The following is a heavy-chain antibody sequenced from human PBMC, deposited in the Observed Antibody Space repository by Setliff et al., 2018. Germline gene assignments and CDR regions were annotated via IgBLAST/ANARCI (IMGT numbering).Heavy chain of an antibody. J-gene: IGHJ6*03. CDR2: INTNTGNP. CDR3: ARASRYGTIRYRGDYYMDV. CDR1: GYTFIDYG. Sequence: ASVKVSCKASGYTFIDYGMSWVRQAPGQSLEWMGWINTNTGNPGYAQGCTGRFVFSLDTAVSTAYLQISSLKADDTAVYYCARASRYGTIRYRGDYYMDVWGKGTTVTVSS. D-gene: IGHD5-12*01. V-gene: IGHV7-4-1*02.